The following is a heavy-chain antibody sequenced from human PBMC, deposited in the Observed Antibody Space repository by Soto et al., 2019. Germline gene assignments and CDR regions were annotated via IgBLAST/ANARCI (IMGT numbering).Heavy chain of an antibody. CDR3: ARDWDIVILSVPIPNYNYGMDV. Sequence: QPGGSLRLSCAASGFSFSDYVMHWVRQAPGKGLEWVSYISSRSDTLYYADSVKGRFTISRDNAKNSVYLQVNNLRDEDTAVYYCARDWDIVILSVPIPNYNYGMDVWGQGTTVTVSS. D-gene: IGHD2-15*01. CDR1: GFSFSDYV. V-gene: IGHV3-48*02. J-gene: IGHJ6*02. CDR2: ISSRSDTL.